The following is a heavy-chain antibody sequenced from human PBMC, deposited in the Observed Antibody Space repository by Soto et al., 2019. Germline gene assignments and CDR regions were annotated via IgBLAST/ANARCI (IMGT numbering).Heavy chain of an antibody. Sequence: GGSLRLSCAASGFTFSSYGMHWVRQAPGKGLEWVAVISHDGNDKYHADSVKGRFTISRDNSKNTLYLQMNSLRLEDTAVYYCAKDGDVAAAGYYFDYWGPGTLVTVSS. D-gene: IGHD6-13*01. CDR2: ISHDGNDK. V-gene: IGHV3-30*18. CDR1: GFTFSSYG. CDR3: AKDGDVAAAGYYFDY. J-gene: IGHJ4*02.